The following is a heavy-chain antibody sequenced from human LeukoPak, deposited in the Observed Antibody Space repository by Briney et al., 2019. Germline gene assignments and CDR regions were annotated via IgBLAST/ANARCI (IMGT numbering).Heavy chain of an antibody. D-gene: IGHD5-18*01. CDR2: ISGGGGST. J-gene: IGHJ4*02. Sequence: GGSLRLSCAASGFTFSNSAMSWVRQAPGKGLEWVSTISGGGGSTYYADSVKGRFTISRDNSKNTLYLQMNSLRAEDTAVYYCARTVDTAMVGDYWGQGTLLTVSS. V-gene: IGHV3-23*01. CDR1: GFTFSNSA. CDR3: ARTVDTAMVGDY.